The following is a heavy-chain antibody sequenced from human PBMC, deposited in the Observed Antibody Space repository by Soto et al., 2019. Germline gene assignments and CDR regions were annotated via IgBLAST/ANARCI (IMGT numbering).Heavy chain of an antibody. Sequence: QVQLVQSGAEVKKPGSSVKVSCKASGGTFSSYAISWVRQAPGQGLEWMGGIIPIFGTANYAQKFQGRVTITADESTITAYMELSSLRSEDTAVYYCARDSGYCSSTSCYAGPSWFDPWGQGTLVTVSS. J-gene: IGHJ5*02. CDR2: IIPIFGTA. CDR1: GGTFSSYA. D-gene: IGHD2-2*03. CDR3: ARDSGYCSSTSCYAGPSWFDP. V-gene: IGHV1-69*01.